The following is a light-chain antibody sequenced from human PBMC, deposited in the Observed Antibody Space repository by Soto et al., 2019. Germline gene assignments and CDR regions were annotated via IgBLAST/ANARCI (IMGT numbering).Light chain of an antibody. J-gene: IGKJ1*01. CDR2: GAS. V-gene: IGKV3-20*01. CDR1: QSVSSSY. Sequence: EIVLRQSPGTLSLSPGERATLSCRAIQSVSSSYLAWYQQKPGQAPRLLIYGASSRATGIPDRFSGSGSGTDFTLTISRLEPEDFAVYYCQQYGSSPTWTFGQGTKVDIK. CDR3: QQYGSSPTWT.